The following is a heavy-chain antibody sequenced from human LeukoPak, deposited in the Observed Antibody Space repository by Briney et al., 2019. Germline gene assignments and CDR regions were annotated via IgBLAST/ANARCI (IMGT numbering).Heavy chain of an antibody. D-gene: IGHD3-9*01. J-gene: IGHJ4*02. CDR2: IKSDGSVT. CDR3: ARLDILTGNYYYFEY. V-gene: IGHV3-74*01. Sequence: GGSLRLSCAASGFTFSSYWMHWIRRAPGKGLVWVSRIKSDGSVTTYADSVKGRFTISRDNAKNTLYLQMNSLRAEDTAVYFCARLDILTGNYYYFEYWGQGSLVTVSS. CDR1: GFTFSSYW.